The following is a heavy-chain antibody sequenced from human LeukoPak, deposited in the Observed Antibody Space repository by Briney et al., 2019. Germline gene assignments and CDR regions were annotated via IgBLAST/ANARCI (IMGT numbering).Heavy chain of an antibody. D-gene: IGHD4-11*01. V-gene: IGHV3-53*01. CDR1: GFTVSSNY. CDR2: IYSGGST. J-gene: IGHJ2*01. CDR3: ARGWGGSTSTVTTRPRYCDL. Sequence: PGGSLRLSCAASGFTVSSNYMSWVRQAPGKGLEWVSVIYSGGSTYYADSVKGRFTISRDNSKNTLYLQMNSLRAEDTAVYYCARGWGGSTSTVTTRPRYCDLWGRGTLVIVSS.